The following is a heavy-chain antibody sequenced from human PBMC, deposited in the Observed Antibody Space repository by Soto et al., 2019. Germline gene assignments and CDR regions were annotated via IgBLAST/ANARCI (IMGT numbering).Heavy chain of an antibody. D-gene: IGHD3-9*01. J-gene: IGHJ4*02. V-gene: IGHV1-18*01. CDR1: GYTFTTFG. CDR3: ARSAPFDIYAISPVEF. Sequence: GASVKVSFKASGYTFTTFGISWLQQPPGKGREGVGWISANTVNRKYSQTCQGRVSLPTETSTSPAYVELSSLRRDDKAVYYCARSAPFDIYAISPVEFWGQGTLVTVSS. CDR2: ISANTVNR.